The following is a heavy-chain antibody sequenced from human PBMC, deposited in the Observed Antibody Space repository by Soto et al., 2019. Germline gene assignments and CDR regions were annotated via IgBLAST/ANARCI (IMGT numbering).Heavy chain of an antibody. CDR3: ARFDIRARSLDV. D-gene: IGHD3-10*01. V-gene: IGHV3-7*04. CDR1: GFTFSSYW. J-gene: IGHJ6*02. Sequence: EVQLVESGGGLVQPGGSLSLSCATSGFTFSSYWMTWVRQAPGKGLEWVANIKPDGSDKNYVDSVKGRFTISRDNAKNSLYLQRDSRRAADTAVYCCARFDIRARSLDVWGQGTTVTVSS. CDR2: IKPDGSDK.